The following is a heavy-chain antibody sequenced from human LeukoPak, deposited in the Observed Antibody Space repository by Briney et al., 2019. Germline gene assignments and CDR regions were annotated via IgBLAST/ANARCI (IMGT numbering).Heavy chain of an antibody. CDR2: IYAGGST. CDR3: ARSMVTPYHFDY. CDR1: GFTFNSYT. J-gene: IGHJ4*02. D-gene: IGHD2-21*02. Sequence: GGSLRLSCAASGFTFNSYTINWVRQAPGKGLEWVSSIYAGGSTYYADSVKGRFIISRDNSKNTVYLPMNSLRVEDTAVYYCARSMVTPYHFDYWGQGTLVTVSS. V-gene: IGHV3-53*01.